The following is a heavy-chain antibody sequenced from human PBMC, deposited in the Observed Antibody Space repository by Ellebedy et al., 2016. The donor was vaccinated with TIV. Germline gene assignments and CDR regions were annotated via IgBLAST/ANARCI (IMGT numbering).Heavy chain of an antibody. CDR3: ATSKLYLDASGYFDY. CDR2: FDPEDGET. Sequence: AASVKVSCKVSGYTLTDLSIHWVRQAPGKGLEWMGGFDPEDGETIYAQKLRGRVTMTTDTSTSTAYMGLRSLRADDTAVYYCATSKLYLDASGYFDYWGQGTLVTVSS. D-gene: IGHD3-22*01. J-gene: IGHJ4*02. CDR1: GYTLTDLS. V-gene: IGHV1-24*01.